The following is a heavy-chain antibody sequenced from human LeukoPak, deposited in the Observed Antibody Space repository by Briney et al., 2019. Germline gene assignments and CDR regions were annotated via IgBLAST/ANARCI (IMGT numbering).Heavy chain of an antibody. CDR3: ARGRHYYDSSGYHFDY. CDR2: IKQDGSEK. Sequence: GGSLRLSCAASGFTFSSYWMSWVRQAPGKGLEWVANIKQDGSEKYYVDSVKGRFTISRDSSQNTLSLQMNSLRAEDTAVYYCARGRHYYDSSGYHFDYWGQGTLVTVSS. J-gene: IGHJ4*02. CDR1: GFTFSSYW. V-gene: IGHV3-7*01. D-gene: IGHD3-22*01.